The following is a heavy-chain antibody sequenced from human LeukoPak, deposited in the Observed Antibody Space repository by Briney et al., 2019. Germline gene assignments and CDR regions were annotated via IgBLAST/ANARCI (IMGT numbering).Heavy chain of an antibody. J-gene: IGHJ4*02. CDR1: GFTFSNYA. Sequence: GGSLRLYCAASGFTFSNYAMTWVRQAPGEGLEWVSVISGSGSRTYYADSVKGRFTISRDNSKNTLYLQMNSLRADDTAVYFCAKDWNYDGSGYYYDYWGQGTLVTVSS. CDR3: AKDWNYDGSGYYYDY. CDR2: ISGSGSRT. V-gene: IGHV3-23*01. D-gene: IGHD3-22*01.